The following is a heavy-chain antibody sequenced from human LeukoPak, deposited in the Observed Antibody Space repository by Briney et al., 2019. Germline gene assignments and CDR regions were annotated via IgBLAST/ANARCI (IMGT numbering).Heavy chain of an antibody. D-gene: IGHD2-15*01. CDR2: ISYDGSNK. CDR3: AKAPVTTCSGAYCYPFDY. V-gene: IGHV3-30*04. CDR1: GFTFSSYA. J-gene: IGHJ4*02. Sequence: GGSLRLSCAASGFTFSSYAMHWVRQAPGKGLEWVAVISYDGSNKYYADSVKGRFTISRDNPKNTLYLQMNSLRAEDAAVYYCAKAPVTTCSGAYCYPFDYWGQGTLVTVSS.